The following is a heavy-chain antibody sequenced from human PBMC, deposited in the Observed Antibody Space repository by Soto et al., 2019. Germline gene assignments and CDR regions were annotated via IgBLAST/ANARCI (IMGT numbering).Heavy chain of an antibody. CDR1: GFTFSSYA. J-gene: IGHJ6*02. CDR3: ARSQIVVVVAATRGYYGMDV. Sequence: GGSLRLSCAASGFTFSSYAMSWVRQAPGKGLEWVSAISGSGGSTYYADSVKGRFTISRDNSKNTLYLQMNSLRAEDTAVYYCARSQIVVVVAATRGYYGMDVWGQGTTVTVSS. V-gene: IGHV3-23*01. CDR2: ISGSGGST. D-gene: IGHD2-15*01.